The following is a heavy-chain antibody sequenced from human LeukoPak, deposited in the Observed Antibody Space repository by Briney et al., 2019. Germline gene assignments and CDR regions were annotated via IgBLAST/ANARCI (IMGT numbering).Heavy chain of an antibody. CDR2: ISSSSSTI. Sequence: PGGSLRLSCAASGFTFSSYSMNWVRQAPGKGLGWVSYISSSSSTIYYADSVKGRFNISRDNAENSLYLQMNSLRAEDTAVHYCARDRGLIAAAANALDYWGQGTLVTVSS. J-gene: IGHJ4*02. CDR3: ARDRGLIAAAANALDY. D-gene: IGHD6-13*01. CDR1: GFTFSSYS. V-gene: IGHV3-48*04.